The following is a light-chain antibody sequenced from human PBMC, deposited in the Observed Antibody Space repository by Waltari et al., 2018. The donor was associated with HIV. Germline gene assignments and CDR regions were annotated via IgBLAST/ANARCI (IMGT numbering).Light chain of an antibody. J-gene: IGKJ4*01. CDR3: QNYNSAPLT. CDR2: SAS. Sequence: DIQMTQSPSSLSAFVGDRVTVTCRASQDIGNYLAWYQQKPGKIPKVLIYSASTVQSGVPSRFSGSGSGTDFTLTISSLQPEDVASYYCQNYNSAPLTFGGGTKVEIK. V-gene: IGKV1-27*01. CDR1: QDIGNY.